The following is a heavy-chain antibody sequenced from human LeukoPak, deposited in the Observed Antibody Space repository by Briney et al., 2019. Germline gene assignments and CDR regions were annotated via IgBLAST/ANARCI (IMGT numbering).Heavy chain of an antibody. CDR2: IYYSGTTY. V-gene: IGHV4-59*08. Sequence: SETLSLTCTVSGGSISDYYWIWTRLPPGKGLEWIGYIYYSGTTYYYNPSLRSRVTMSVDTSNNQFSLKLSSVTAADTAVYYCARLDKHTGSWLPDYWGQGTLVTVSS. D-gene: IGHD6-13*01. J-gene: IGHJ4*02. CDR1: GGSISDYY. CDR3: ARLDKHTGSWLPDY.